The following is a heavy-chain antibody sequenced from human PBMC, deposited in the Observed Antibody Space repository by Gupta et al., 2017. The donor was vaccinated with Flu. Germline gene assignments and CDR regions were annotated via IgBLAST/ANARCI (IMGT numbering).Heavy chain of an antibody. Sequence: QVQLQQWGAGLLKPSETLSLTCAVYGGSFSGYYWSWIRQPPGKGLEWIGEINHSGSTNYNPSLKSRVTISVDTSKNQFSLKLSSVTAADTAVYYWAGLTVEHPQVDYWGQGTLVTVSS. CDR3: AGLTVEHPQVDY. J-gene: IGHJ4*02. CDR2: INHSGST. V-gene: IGHV4-34*01. CDR1: GGSFSGYY. D-gene: IGHD4-23*01.